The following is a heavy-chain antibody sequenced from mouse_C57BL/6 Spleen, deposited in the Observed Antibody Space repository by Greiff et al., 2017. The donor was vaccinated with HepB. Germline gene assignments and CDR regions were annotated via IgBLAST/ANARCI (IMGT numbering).Heavy chain of an antibody. V-gene: IGHV1-81*01. Sequence: QVQPQQSGAELARPGASVKLSCKASGYTFTSYGISWVKQRTGQGLEWIGEIYPRSGNTYYNEKFKGKATLTADKSSSTAYMELRSLTSEDSAVYFCAPIYDGYYGVYWGQGTTLTVSS. CDR3: APIYDGYYGVY. CDR2: IYPRSGNT. D-gene: IGHD2-3*01. CDR1: GYTFTSYG. J-gene: IGHJ2*01.